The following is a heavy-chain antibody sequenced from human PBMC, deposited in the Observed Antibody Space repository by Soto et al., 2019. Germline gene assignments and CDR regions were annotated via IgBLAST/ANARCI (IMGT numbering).Heavy chain of an antibody. CDR1: GFTFSSYG. D-gene: IGHD4-17*01. J-gene: IGHJ3*02. V-gene: IGHV3-33*01. CDR2: IWYDGSNK. Sequence: QVQLVESGGGVVQPGRSLSLSCAASGFTFSSYGMHWVRQAPGKGLEWVAVIWYDGSNKYYADSVKGRFTISRDNSENTLYLQMNSLRAEDTAVYYCARDSPRDYGPPHDAFDIWGQGTIVTVSS. CDR3: ARDSPRDYGPPHDAFDI.